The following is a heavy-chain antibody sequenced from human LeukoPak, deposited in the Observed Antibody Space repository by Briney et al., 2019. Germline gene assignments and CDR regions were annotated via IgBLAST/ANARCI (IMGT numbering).Heavy chain of an antibody. Sequence: GGSLRLSCAASGFTFSSYTMNWVRPAPGKGLEWVSSISSSSSYIYYADSVKGRFTISRDNAKNSLYLQMNSLRAEDTAVYYCARGSGRYFDWLLSPGYYGMDVWGQGTTVTVSS. J-gene: IGHJ6*02. D-gene: IGHD3-9*01. CDR1: GFTFSSYT. CDR2: ISSSSSYI. CDR3: ARGSGRYFDWLLSPGYYGMDV. V-gene: IGHV3-21*01.